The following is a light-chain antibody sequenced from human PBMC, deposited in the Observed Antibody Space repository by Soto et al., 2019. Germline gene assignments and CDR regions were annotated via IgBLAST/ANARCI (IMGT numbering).Light chain of an antibody. J-gene: IGKJ5*01. CDR3: QQRSNWPLIT. CDR2: GAS. Sequence: EIVMTQSPATPSVSPGERATLSCRSSQSITRSLAWYQQSPGQAPRLLIYGASTRATGIPARFSGSGSGTEFTLTINSLQSEDFAVYYCQQRSNWPLITFGQGT. V-gene: IGKV3-15*01. CDR1: QSITRS.